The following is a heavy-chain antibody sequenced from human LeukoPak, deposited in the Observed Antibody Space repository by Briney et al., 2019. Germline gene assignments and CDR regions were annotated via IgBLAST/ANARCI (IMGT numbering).Heavy chain of an antibody. CDR1: GFTFSDYY. J-gene: IGHJ4*02. CDR3: AKDQHYYDSGSYTRYLDL. V-gene: IGHV3-11*01. D-gene: IGHD3-10*01. Sequence: PGGSLRLSCAGSGFTFSDYYMSWIRQAPGKGLEWVSYITSSSRTTSYAESVRGRFTISRDNAKNSLYLQMSSLRAEDTAVYYCAKDQHYYDSGSYTRYLDLWGQGTLVTVSS. CDR2: ITSSSRTT.